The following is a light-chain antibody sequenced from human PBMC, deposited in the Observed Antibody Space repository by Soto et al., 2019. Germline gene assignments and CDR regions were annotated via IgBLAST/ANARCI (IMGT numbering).Light chain of an antibody. Sequence: EIVMTQSPATLSVSPGERATLSCRASQGIGDTLAWYQQKPGQTPRLLVYGVSSRASDVPDRFSGSGSGTDFTLTISRLEPEDFALYYCQQYATSPLTFGGGT. CDR1: QGIGDT. V-gene: IGKV3-20*01. CDR2: GVS. CDR3: QQYATSPLT. J-gene: IGKJ4*01.